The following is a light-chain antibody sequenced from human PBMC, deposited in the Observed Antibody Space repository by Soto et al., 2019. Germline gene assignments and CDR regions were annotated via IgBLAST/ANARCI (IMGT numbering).Light chain of an antibody. J-gene: IGKJ1*01. CDR2: AAS. CDR1: QGIRND. Sequence: AIQMTQSPSSLSASVGDRVTITCRASQGIRNDLGWYQQKPGKDPKLLIYAASSLQSGVPSRCSGSGSGTDFTLTISSLQSEDFAIYYCQQYDNRPPWTFGQGTKVDI. V-gene: IGKV1-6*01. CDR3: QQYDNRPPWT.